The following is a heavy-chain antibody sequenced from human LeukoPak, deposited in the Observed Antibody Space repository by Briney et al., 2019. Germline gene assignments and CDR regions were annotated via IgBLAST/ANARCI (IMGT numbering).Heavy chain of an antibody. CDR2: INHSGST. D-gene: IGHD3-10*01. Sequence: SETLSLTCAVSGGSISSGGYSWSWIRQPPGKGLEWIGEINHSGSTNYNPSLKSRVTISVDTSKNQFSLKLSSVTAADTAVYYCARGRLRLTPTAITMVRGGRVDYWGQGTLVTVSS. CDR3: ARGRLRLTPTAITMVRGGRVDY. J-gene: IGHJ4*02. CDR1: GGSISSGGYS. V-gene: IGHV4-30-2*01.